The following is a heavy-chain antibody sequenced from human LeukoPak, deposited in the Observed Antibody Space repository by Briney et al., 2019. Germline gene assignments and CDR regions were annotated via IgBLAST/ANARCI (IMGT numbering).Heavy chain of an antibody. Sequence: PGGSLRLSCAASGFTFDDYAMHWVRHAPGKGLEWVSGISWNSGSIGYADSVKGRLTISRDNAKNSLYLQMNSLRAEDTALYYCAKGAAMARGYFDYWGQGTLVTVSS. V-gene: IGHV3-9*01. D-gene: IGHD5-18*01. CDR2: ISWNSGSI. CDR1: GFTFDDYA. CDR3: AKGAAMARGYFDY. J-gene: IGHJ4*02.